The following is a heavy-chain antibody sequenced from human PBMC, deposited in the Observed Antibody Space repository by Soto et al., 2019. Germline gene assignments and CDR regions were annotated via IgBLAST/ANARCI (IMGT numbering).Heavy chain of an antibody. V-gene: IGHV1-69*13. CDR2: IIPIFGTA. D-gene: IGHD6-13*01. CDR1: GGTFSSYA. Sequence: SVKVSCKASGGTFSSYAISWVRQAPGQWLEWMGGIIPIFGTANYAQKFQGRVTITADESTSTAYMELSSLRSEDTAVYYCARDLDGSSPPNFDYWGQGTLVTSPQ. J-gene: IGHJ4*02. CDR3: ARDLDGSSPPNFDY.